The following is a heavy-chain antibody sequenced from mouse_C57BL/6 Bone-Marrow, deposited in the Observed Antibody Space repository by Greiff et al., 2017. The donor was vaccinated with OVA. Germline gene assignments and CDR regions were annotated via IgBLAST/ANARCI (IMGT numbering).Heavy chain of an antibody. CDR2: IDPSDSYT. V-gene: IGHV1-50*01. CDR3: ASEAGNYLYAMDY. J-gene: IGHJ4*01. D-gene: IGHD2-1*01. CDR1: GYTFTSYW. Sequence: QVQLQQPGAELVKPGASVKLSCKASGYTFTSYWMQWVKQRPGQGLEWIGEIDPSDSYTNYNQKFKGKATLTVDTSSSTAYMQLSSLTSEDSAVDYCASEAGNYLYAMDYWGQGTSVTVSS.